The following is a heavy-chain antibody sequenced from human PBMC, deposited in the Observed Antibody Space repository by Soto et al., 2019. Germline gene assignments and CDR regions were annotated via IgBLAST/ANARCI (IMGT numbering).Heavy chain of an antibody. CDR2: IIPILGIA. CDR3: ASLVAYSSGWYVDY. D-gene: IGHD6-19*01. J-gene: IGHJ4*02. Sequence: QVQLVQSGAEVKKPGSSVKVSCKASGGTFSSYTISWVRQAPGQGLEWMGRIIPILGIANYAQKFQGRVTITADKSTSTAYMELSSLRSEDTAVYYCASLVAYSSGWYVDYWGQGTLVTVSS. V-gene: IGHV1-69*02. CDR1: GGTFSSYT.